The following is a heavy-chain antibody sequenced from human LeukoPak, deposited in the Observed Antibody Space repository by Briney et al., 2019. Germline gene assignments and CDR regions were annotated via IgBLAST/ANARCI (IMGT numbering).Heavy chain of an antibody. CDR2: IKPDSGAT. CDR3: TRDGDWVRQDFDL. J-gene: IGHJ4*02. V-gene: IGHV1-2*02. CDR1: GYNLGAFY. D-gene: IGHD2-21*02. Sequence: ASVKVSCKASGYNLGAFYMYWVRQAPGQGLEWMGWIKPDSGATLYSQKFQGRVTMTRDTSITTLYMELSSLTSDDTAVYYSTRDGDWVRQDFDLWGQGTLVTVSS.